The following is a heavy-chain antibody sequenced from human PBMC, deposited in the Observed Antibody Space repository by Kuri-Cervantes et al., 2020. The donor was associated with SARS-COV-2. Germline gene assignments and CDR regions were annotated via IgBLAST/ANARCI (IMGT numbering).Heavy chain of an antibody. J-gene: IGHJ6*02. D-gene: IGHD3-10*01. CDR2: ISSSSSYI. CDR3: AIIESSSGYYYYYGMDV. Sequence: GESLKISCAASGFTFSSYSMNWVRQAPGKGLEWVSSISSSSSYIYYADSVKGRFTISRDNAKNSLYLQMNSLRAEDTAVYYCAIIESSSGYYYYYGMDVWGQGTTVTVSS. CDR1: GFTFSSYS. V-gene: IGHV3-21*01.